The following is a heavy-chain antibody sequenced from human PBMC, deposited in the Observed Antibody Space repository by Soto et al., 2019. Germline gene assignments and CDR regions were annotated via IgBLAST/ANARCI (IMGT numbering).Heavy chain of an antibody. CDR2: IKSKTDGGTT. CDR3: TTGPVTIFGVADSYGMDV. J-gene: IGHJ6*02. Sequence: EVQLVESGGGLVEPGGSLRLSCAASGFTFSNAWMSWVRQAPGKGLEWVGRIKSKTDGGTTDYAAPVKGRFTISRDDSKNTLYLQMNSLKTEDTAVYYCTTGPVTIFGVADSYGMDVWGQGTTVTVSS. V-gene: IGHV3-15*01. D-gene: IGHD3-3*01. CDR1: GFTFSNAW.